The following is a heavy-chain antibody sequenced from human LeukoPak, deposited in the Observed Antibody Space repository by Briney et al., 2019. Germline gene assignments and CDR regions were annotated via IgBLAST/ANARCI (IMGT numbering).Heavy chain of an antibody. V-gene: IGHV3-23*01. CDR2: ISDTGGNT. CDR3: AKGRPNDY. Sequence: PGGSLRLSCAASGFTFSTYAMSWVRQTPEKGLEWVSAISDTGGNTFYADSVKGRFTISRDNSKNTLYLQMNSLRAEDTAIYYCAKGRPNDYWGQGTLVTVSS. J-gene: IGHJ4*02. CDR1: GFTFSTYA.